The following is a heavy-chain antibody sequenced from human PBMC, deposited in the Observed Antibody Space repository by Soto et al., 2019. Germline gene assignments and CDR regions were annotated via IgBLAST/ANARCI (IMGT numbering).Heavy chain of an antibody. J-gene: IGHJ5*02. CDR2: IIPMFGTA. V-gene: IGHV1-69*01. D-gene: IGHD1-26*01. CDR3: ARVGGSHLYNWFDP. Sequence: QVQLVQSGAEVKKPGSSVKVSCKASGGTFSSYAISWVRQAPGQGLEWMGGIIPMFGTANYAQKFQGRVTITADESTSTAYMELSSLRSEDTAVYYCARVGGSHLYNWFDPWGQGTLVTVSS. CDR1: GGTFSSYA.